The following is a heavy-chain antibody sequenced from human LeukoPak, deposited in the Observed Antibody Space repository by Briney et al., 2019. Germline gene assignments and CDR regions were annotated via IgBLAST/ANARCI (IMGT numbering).Heavy chain of an antibody. V-gene: IGHV4-31*03. Sequence: SETLSLTCSVSDGSIRSGGYFLSWLRQRPGKGLEWIGYIYYSGSTYYNPSLKSRVTISVDTSKNQFSLKLSSVTAADTAVYYCARDGVYGDPPFDYWGQGTLVTVSS. CDR3: ARDGVYGDPPFDY. J-gene: IGHJ4*02. CDR1: DGSIRSGGYF. CDR2: IYYSGST. D-gene: IGHD4-17*01.